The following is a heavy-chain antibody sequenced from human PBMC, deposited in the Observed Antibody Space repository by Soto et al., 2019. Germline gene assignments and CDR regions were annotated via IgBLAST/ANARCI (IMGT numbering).Heavy chain of an antibody. V-gene: IGHV3-21*01. CDR2: ISSSSSYI. Sequence: GGSLRLSCAASGFTFSSYSMNWVRQAPGKGLEWVSSISSSSSYIYYADSVKGRFTISRDNAKNTLYLQMNSLRAEDTAVYYCAKASYYVDYVFGYYYYGMDVRGQGTTVTVSS. J-gene: IGHJ6*02. D-gene: IGHD4-17*01. CDR3: AKASYYVDYVFGYYYYGMDV. CDR1: GFTFSSYS.